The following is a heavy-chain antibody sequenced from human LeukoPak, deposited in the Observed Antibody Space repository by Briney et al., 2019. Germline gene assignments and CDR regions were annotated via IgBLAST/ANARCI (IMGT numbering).Heavy chain of an antibody. CDR2: IKNDGSTT. CDR3: ARDYSGSLDY. D-gene: IGHD3-10*01. Sequence: PGGSLRLSCAASGFTFGSYWMHWVRQAPGKGLVRVSLIKNDGSTTRYADSVKGRFTISRDNAKNTLYLQMNSLRAEDTAVYYCARDYSGSLDYWGQGTLVTVSS. J-gene: IGHJ4*02. CDR1: GFTFGSYW. V-gene: IGHV3-74*01.